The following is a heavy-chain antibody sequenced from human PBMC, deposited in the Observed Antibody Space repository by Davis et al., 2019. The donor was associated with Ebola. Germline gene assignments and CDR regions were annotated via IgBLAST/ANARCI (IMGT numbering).Heavy chain of an antibody. V-gene: IGHV4-59*01. D-gene: IGHD6-13*01. Sequence: PSETLSLTCTVSGGSISSYYWSWIRQPPGKGLEWIGYIYYSGSTNYNPSLKSRVTISVDTSKNQFSLKLSSVTAADTAVYYCASGGIAAAGTIHFDYWGQGTLVTVSS. CDR1: GGSISSYY. CDR2: IYYSGST. J-gene: IGHJ4*02. CDR3: ASGGIAAAGTIHFDY.